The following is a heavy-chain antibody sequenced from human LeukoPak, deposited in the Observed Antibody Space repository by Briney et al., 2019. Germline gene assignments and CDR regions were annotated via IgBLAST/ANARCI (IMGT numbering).Heavy chain of an antibody. Sequence: PSQTLSLTCAISGDSVSNNIATWNWIRQSPSRGLEWLGRTYYRSRWGNGYAISVKSRITINPDTSKNQFSLQLNSVTPEDTAVYYCARDSDGWYWASDFWGQGTPVTVSS. J-gene: IGHJ4*02. V-gene: IGHV6-1*01. CDR1: GDSVSNNIAT. CDR3: ARDSDGWYWASDF. CDR2: TYYRSRWGN. D-gene: IGHD6-19*01.